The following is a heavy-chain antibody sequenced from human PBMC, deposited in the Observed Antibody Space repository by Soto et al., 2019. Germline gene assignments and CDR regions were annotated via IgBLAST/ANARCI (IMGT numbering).Heavy chain of an antibody. V-gene: IGHV4-59*01. CDR3: ARDNGDYGGDAFDI. D-gene: IGHD4-17*01. J-gene: IGHJ3*02. CDR1: GGSISSYY. CDR2: IYYSGST. Sequence: SETLSLTCTVSGGSISSYYWSWIRQPPGKGLEWIGYIYYSGSTNYNPSLKSRVTISVDTSKNQFSLKLNSVTAADTAVYYCARDNGDYGGDAFDIWGQGTMVTVSS.